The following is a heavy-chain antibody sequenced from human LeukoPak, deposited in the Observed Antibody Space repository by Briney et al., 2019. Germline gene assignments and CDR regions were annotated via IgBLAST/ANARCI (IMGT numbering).Heavy chain of an antibody. Sequence: SETLSLTCTVSGGSISSSSYYWGWIRQPPGKGLEWIGSIYHSGSTYYNPSLKSRVTISVDTSKNQFSLKLSSVTAADTAVYYCARDLEMATISAETPWGQGTLVTVSS. CDR2: IYHSGST. D-gene: IGHD5-24*01. CDR3: ARDLEMATISAETP. J-gene: IGHJ4*02. V-gene: IGHV4-39*07. CDR1: GGSISSSSYY.